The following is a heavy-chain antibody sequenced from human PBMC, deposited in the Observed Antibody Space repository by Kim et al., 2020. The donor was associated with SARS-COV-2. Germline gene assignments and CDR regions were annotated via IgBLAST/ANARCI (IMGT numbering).Heavy chain of an antibody. CDR2: ISGSGGST. V-gene: IGHV3-23*01. Sequence: GGSLRLSCAASGFTFSSYAMSWVRQAPGKGLELVSAISGSGGSTYYADSVKGRFTISRDNSKNTLYLQMNSLRAEDTAVYYCAKETDIVVVVAATPRTPLFDYWGQGTLVTVSS. CDR3: AKETDIVVVVAATPRTPLFDY. J-gene: IGHJ4*02. D-gene: IGHD2-15*01. CDR1: GFTFSSYA.